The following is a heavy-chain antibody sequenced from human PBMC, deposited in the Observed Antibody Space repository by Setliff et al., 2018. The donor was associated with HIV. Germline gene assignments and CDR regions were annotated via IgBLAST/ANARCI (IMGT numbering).Heavy chain of an antibody. Sequence: SETLSLTCAVYGGSFSGYYWSWIRQPPGKGLEWIGEINHSGSTNYNMSLWSRVTISLDASRNQFSLELISVTAADTAVYYCAGRRVAGLFCGQGTLVTVSS. D-gene: IGHD6-19*01. J-gene: IGHJ4*02. CDR3: AGRRVAGLF. CDR2: INHSGST. V-gene: IGHV4-34*01. CDR1: GGSFSGYY.